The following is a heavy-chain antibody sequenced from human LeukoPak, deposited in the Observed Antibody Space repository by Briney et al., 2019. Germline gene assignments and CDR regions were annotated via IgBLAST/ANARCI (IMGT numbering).Heavy chain of an antibody. CDR1: GFSFSSYA. CDR2: ISGSGGST. Sequence: GGSLRLSCAASGFSFSSYAMSWVRQAPGKGLEWVSAISGSGGSTYYADSVKGRFTISRDNAKNSLYLQMNSLRAEDTAVYYCARDRSSSSSLYYAYWGQGTLVTVSS. CDR3: ARDRSSSSSLYYAY. D-gene: IGHD6-6*01. J-gene: IGHJ4*02. V-gene: IGHV3-23*01.